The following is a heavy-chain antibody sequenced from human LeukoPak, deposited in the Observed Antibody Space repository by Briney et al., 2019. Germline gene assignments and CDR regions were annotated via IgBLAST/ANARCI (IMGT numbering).Heavy chain of an antibody. CDR3: AKGNEDYGDYGIQH. D-gene: IGHD4-17*01. J-gene: IGHJ1*01. Sequence: GGSLRVSCAASGFTFSSYGMHWVRQAPGKGLEWVAVISYDGSNKYYADSVKGRFTISRDNSKNTLYLQMNSLRAEDTAVYYCAKGNEDYGDYGIQHWGQGTLVTVSS. V-gene: IGHV3-30*18. CDR2: ISYDGSNK. CDR1: GFTFSSYG.